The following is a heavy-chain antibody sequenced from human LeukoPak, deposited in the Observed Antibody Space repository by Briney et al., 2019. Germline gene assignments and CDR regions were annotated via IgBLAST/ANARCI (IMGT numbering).Heavy chain of an antibody. Sequence: GLTLRLFCAVSGFPFRSYAMHWVRHAPAKGLVWVAVKSYDGSNKYYADSVKRRFTISRDNSKNTLYLQMHSESAEDSAVYYWAKDLGHSRPSDYWGQGTLVTVSS. V-gene: IGHV3-30-3*01. CDR1: GFPFRSYA. CDR2: KSYDGSNK. D-gene: IGHD6-6*01. CDR3: AKDLGHSRPSDY. J-gene: IGHJ4*02.